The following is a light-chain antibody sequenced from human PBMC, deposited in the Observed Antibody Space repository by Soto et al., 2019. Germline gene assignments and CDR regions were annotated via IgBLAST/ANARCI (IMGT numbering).Light chain of an antibody. CDR1: QSVNSN. CDR3: QQYNNWPPYT. CDR2: DAS. V-gene: IGKV3-15*01. Sequence: EVVMTQSPATLSVSPGERATLSCRASQSVNSNLAWYQQKPGQAPRLLIYDASTRATGIPVRFSGSGSGTEFTLTISSLQSEDFAVYYCQQYNNWPPYTFGQGTKVEIE. J-gene: IGKJ2*01.